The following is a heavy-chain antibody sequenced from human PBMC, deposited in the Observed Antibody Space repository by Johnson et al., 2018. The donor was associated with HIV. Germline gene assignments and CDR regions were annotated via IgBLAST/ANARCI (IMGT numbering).Heavy chain of an antibody. D-gene: IGHD2-21*02. Sequence: VQLVESGGGVVRPGGSLRLSCAASGFTFDDYGMSWVRQAPGKGLEWVSGINWNGGSTGYADSVKGRFTISRDNTKNSLYMQMNSLRAEDTAVYYCAKDVGSDWPNAVDVWGQGTMLTVAS. CDR3: AKDVGSDWPNAVDV. J-gene: IGHJ3*01. V-gene: IGHV3-20*04. CDR2: INWNGGST. CDR1: GFTFDDYG.